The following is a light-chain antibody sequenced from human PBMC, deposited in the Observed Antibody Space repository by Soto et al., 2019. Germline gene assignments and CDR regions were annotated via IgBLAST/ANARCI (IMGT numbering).Light chain of an antibody. Sequence: QSVLTQPASVSGSPGQSMTISCTGSSSDVGVYHYVSWYQQHPGKAPKLIIYQVSHRPSGVSDRFSGSKSGNTASLTISGLQGEDEATYYCSSFTSNHTYVFGTGTKVTV. V-gene: IGLV2-14*03. J-gene: IGLJ1*01. CDR1: SSDVGVYHY. CDR3: SSFTSNHTYV. CDR2: QVS.